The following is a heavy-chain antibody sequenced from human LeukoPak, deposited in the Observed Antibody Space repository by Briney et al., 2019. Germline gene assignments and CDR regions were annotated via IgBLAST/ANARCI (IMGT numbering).Heavy chain of an antibody. Sequence: GGSLRLSCAASGFTFSSYWMSWVRQAPGKGLEWVANIKKDGSEKYYVDSVKGRFTISRDNAKKSLYLQMNSLRAEDTAVYYCARHLSGVTGYTYGRGIDYRGQGTLVTVSS. CDR1: GFTFSSYW. V-gene: IGHV3-7*01. J-gene: IGHJ4*02. CDR3: ARHLSGVTGYTYGRGIDY. D-gene: IGHD5-18*01. CDR2: IKKDGSEK.